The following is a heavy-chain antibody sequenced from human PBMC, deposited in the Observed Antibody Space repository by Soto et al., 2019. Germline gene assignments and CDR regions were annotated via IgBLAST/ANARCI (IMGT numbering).Heavy chain of an antibody. Sequence: QVQLQESGPGLVKPSGTLSLTCAVSGDSVSSPYYWCWVRQPPGKGLEWIGEVFHTGTTSYNPSLRXXVTISMDKSLNQFSLDLRSVTAADPAVYYCARSAGWYAIHAWGPGTLVIVSS. J-gene: IGHJ5*02. CDR3: ARSAGWYAIHA. CDR2: VFHTGTT. CDR1: GDSVSSPYY. V-gene: IGHV4-4*02. D-gene: IGHD6-19*01.